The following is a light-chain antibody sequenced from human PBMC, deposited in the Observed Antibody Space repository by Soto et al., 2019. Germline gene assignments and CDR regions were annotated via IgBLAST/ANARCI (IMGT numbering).Light chain of an antibody. CDR3: QQYDSSPWT. Sequence: EIVLTQSPGTLSLSPGERATLSCRASQSVSRSFLAWYQQKPGQAPRLLIYGASSRATGIPDRFSGSGSGTDFTLTINRLDPEDFAVYYGQQYDSSPWTFGQGTKVEIK. CDR1: QSVSRSF. J-gene: IGKJ1*01. V-gene: IGKV3-20*01. CDR2: GAS.